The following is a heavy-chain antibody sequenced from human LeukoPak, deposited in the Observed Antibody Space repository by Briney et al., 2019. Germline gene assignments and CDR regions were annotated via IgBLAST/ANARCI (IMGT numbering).Heavy chain of an antibody. J-gene: IGHJ5*02. CDR1: GGSISSGDYY. Sequence: SETLSLTCTVSGGSISSGDYYWSWIRQPPGKGLEWIGYIYYSGSTYYNPSLKSRVTISVDTSKNQFSLKLSSVTAADTAVYYCARGVATIAIDPWGQGTLVTVSS. CDR3: ARGVATIAIDP. CDR2: IYYSGST. V-gene: IGHV4-30-4*08. D-gene: IGHD5-12*01.